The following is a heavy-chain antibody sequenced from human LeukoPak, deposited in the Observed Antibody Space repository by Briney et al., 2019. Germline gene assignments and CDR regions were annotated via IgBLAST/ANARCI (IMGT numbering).Heavy chain of an antibody. D-gene: IGHD3-10*01. CDR1: GFTFSSYW. Sequence: PGGSLRLSCAASGFTFSSYWMSWVRQAPGKGLEWVANIKPDGSEKYYVDSVKGRFTISRDNAKNSLYLQMNSLRAEDTAVYYCAKDTASSWWYFDLWGRGTLVTVSS. CDR2: IKPDGSEK. V-gene: IGHV3-7*04. CDR3: AKDTASSWWYFDL. J-gene: IGHJ2*01.